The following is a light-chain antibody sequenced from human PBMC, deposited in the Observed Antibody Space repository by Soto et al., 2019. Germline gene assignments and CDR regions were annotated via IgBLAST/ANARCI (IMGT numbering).Light chain of an antibody. J-gene: IGKJ5*01. CDR1: QSVSSN. CDR3: QQHNQWPIT. V-gene: IGKV3D-15*01. Sequence: ETVLAQSPGTLSVSAWERATLSCRASQSVSSNLAWYQQKPGQAPRLLIYYISTRATGIPARFSGSGSGTEFTLTINSLQSEDSAVYYCQQHNQWPITFGQGTRLEI. CDR2: YIS.